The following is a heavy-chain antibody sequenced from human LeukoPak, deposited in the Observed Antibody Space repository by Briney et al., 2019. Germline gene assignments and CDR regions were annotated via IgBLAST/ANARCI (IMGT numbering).Heavy chain of an antibody. V-gene: IGHV3-21*01. J-gene: IGHJ4*02. CDR2: ISSSSSYI. D-gene: IGHD6-13*01. CDR3: ASRPPYSSSWYDLDY. Sequence: GGSLRLSCAAPGFTFSSYSMNWIRQAPGKGLEWVSSISSSSSYIYYADSVKGRFTISRDNAKNSLYLQMNSLRAEDTAVYYCASRPPYSSSWYDLDYWGQGTLVTVSS. CDR1: GFTFSSYS.